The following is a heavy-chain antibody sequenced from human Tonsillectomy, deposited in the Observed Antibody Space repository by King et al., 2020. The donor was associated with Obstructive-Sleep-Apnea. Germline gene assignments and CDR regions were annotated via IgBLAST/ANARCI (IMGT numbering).Heavy chain of an antibody. D-gene: IGHD4-23*01. Sequence: VQLVESGGGLVQPGRSLRLSCASSGFAFDDYAMHWVRQAPGKGLEWVSGISWNSGRIGYADSVKGRFTISRDNAKNSLYLQMNNLRAADTALYYCAKDYGGNSGHFHHWGQGTLVTVSS. CDR3: AKDYGGNSGHFHH. CDR1: GFAFDDYA. V-gene: IGHV3-9*01. J-gene: IGHJ1*01. CDR2: ISWNSGRI.